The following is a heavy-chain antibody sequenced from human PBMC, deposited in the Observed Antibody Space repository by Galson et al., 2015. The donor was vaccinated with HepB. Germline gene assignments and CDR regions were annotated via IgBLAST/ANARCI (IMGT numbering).Heavy chain of an antibody. CDR1: GGSISSSSYY. CDR2: IYYSGST. D-gene: IGHD5-24*01. CDR3: ASPTPLSRRDGYNRGFDY. Sequence: ETLSLTCTVSGGSISSSSYYWGWIRQPPGKGLEWIGSIYYSGSTYYNPSLKSRVTISVDTSKNQFSLKLSSVTAADTAVYYCASPTPLSRRDGYNRGFDYWGQGTLVTVSS. J-gene: IGHJ4*02. V-gene: IGHV4-39*01.